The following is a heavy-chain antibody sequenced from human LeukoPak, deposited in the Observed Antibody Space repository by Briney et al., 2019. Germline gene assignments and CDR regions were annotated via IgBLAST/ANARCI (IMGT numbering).Heavy chain of an antibody. CDR1: GGSISSSSYY. D-gene: IGHD4-17*01. CDR3: ARDYGDYGAPFDY. J-gene: IGHJ4*02. V-gene: IGHV4-39*07. Sequence: SETLSLTCTVSGGSISSSSYYWGWIRQPPGKGLEWIGSIYHSGSTYYNPSLKSRVTISVDTSKNQFSLKLSSVTAADTAVYYCARDYGDYGAPFDYWGQGTLVTVSS. CDR2: IYHSGST.